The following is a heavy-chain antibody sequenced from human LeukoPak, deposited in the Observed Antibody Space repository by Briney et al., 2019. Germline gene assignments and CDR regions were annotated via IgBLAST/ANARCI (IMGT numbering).Heavy chain of an antibody. CDR1: GGTFSSYA. CDR3: ARVTTTVTTNYLDY. CDR2: IIPIFGTA. V-gene: IGHV1-69*13. J-gene: IGHJ4*02. D-gene: IGHD4-17*01. Sequence: SVKVSCKASGGTFSSYAISWVRQAPGQGLEWMGGIIPIFGTANYAQKFQGRVTITADESTSTAYMELSSLGSEDTAVYYCARVTTTVTTNYLDYWGQGTLVTVSS.